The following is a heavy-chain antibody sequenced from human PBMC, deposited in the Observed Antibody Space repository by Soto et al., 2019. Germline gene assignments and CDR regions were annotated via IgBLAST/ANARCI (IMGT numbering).Heavy chain of an antibody. CDR2: IGKRGDT. Sequence: PGGSLRLSCAASGFTFSSYDFHWVRQSTGKGLEWVSGIGKRGDTYYADSVKGRFTISRENAKNSLYLHMNFLRAGDTAVYYCTRGADGFDFWGQGS. V-gene: IGHV3-13*04. J-gene: IGHJ4*02. CDR1: GFTFSSYD. CDR3: TRGADGFDF. D-gene: IGHD3-16*01.